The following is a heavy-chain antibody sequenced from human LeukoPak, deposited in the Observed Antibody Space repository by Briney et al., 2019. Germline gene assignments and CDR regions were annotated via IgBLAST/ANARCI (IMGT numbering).Heavy chain of an antibody. CDR1: GFTFSSYG. Sequence: GGSLRLSCAASGFTFSSYGMHWVRQAPGRGLEWVAFIRYDGSNKYYADSVKGRFTISRDNSKNTLYLQMNSLRAEDTAVYYCAKDLSPPYGDYDFAFDYWGQGTLVTVSS. CDR3: AKDLSPPYGDYDFAFDY. D-gene: IGHD4-17*01. J-gene: IGHJ4*02. CDR2: IRYDGSNK. V-gene: IGHV3-30*02.